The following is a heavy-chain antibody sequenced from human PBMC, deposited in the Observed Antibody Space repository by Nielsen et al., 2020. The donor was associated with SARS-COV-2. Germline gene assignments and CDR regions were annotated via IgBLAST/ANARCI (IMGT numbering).Heavy chain of an antibody. CDR1: GFTVYNY. CDR2: LSGRGGT. Sequence: GESLKISCAASGFTVYNYMNWVRQAPGKGLEWVSALSGRGGTHYADFVKGRFTTSTDTSRTTLYLQMTSLRAEDTAIYYCARSTPYGTTWYGALDSWGQGTLVSVSS. CDR3: ARSTPYGTTWYGALDS. J-gene: IGHJ4*02. D-gene: IGHD6-13*01. V-gene: IGHV3-23*01.